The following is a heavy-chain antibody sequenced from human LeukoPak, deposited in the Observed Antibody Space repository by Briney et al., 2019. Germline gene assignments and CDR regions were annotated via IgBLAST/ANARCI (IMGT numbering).Heavy chain of an antibody. CDR3: TSCGGDCYSGFDY. V-gene: IGHV3-73*01. CDR1: GFTFSGSA. CDR2: IRSKANSYAT. Sequence: PGGSLRLSCAASGFTFSGSAMHWVRQASGKGLEWVGRIRSKANSYATAYAASVKGRFTISRDDSKNTAYLQMNSLKTEDTAVYYCTSCGGDCYSGFDYWGQGTLVTASS. J-gene: IGHJ4*02. D-gene: IGHD2-21*02.